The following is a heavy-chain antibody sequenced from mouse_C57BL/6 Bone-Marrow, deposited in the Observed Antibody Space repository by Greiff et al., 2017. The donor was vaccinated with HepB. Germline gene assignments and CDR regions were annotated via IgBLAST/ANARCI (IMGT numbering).Heavy chain of an antibody. CDR1: GFTFSSYT. CDR3: ARRPVHLCYFDV. CDR2: ISGGGGNT. V-gene: IGHV5-9*01. J-gene: IGHJ1*03. Sequence: EVKLMESGGGLVKPGGSLKLSCAASGFTFSSYTMSWVRQTPEKRLEWVATISGGGGNTYYPDSVKGRFTISRDNAKNTLYLQMSSLRSEDTALYYCARRPVHLCYFDVWGTGTTVTVSS.